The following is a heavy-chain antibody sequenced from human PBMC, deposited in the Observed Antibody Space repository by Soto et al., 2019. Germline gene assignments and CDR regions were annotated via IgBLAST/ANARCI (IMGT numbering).Heavy chain of an antibody. CDR1: GFTFSSYW. D-gene: IGHD4-4*01. CDR3: AREGAFEMSYSNYVYDYYYGMDV. Sequence: VGSLRLSCAASGFTFSSYWMSWVRQAPGKGLEWVANIKQDGSEKYYVDSVKGRFTISRDNAKNSLYLQMNSLRAEDTAVYYCAREGAFEMSYSNYVYDYYYGMDVWGQGTTVTVSS. J-gene: IGHJ6*02. CDR2: IKQDGSEK. V-gene: IGHV3-7*01.